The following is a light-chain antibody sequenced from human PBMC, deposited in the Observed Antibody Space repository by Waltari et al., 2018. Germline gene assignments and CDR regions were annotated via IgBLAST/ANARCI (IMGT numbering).Light chain of an antibody. CDR3: CSYAGRRSV. J-gene: IGLJ1*01. V-gene: IGLV2-23*02. CDR1: SSDVGRYKY. CDR2: EVN. Sequence: QSALTQPASVSGSPGQSITISCTGTSSDVGRYKYVSWYQLLPGKAPKFMSYEVNKRPSGGSDRFCCSKSGNQASWTTSGLQTEDEADYYGCSYAGRRSVFGSGTKVTVL.